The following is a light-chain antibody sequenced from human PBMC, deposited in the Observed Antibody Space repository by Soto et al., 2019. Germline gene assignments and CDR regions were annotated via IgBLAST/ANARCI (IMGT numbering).Light chain of an antibody. Sequence: DIQMTQSPSSLSASVGDRVTITCRASQGISTFLAWYQQQPGKVPKLLIYAASTLQSGVPSRFSGSGSGTDFTLTISSLQPEDVATYYCQKYSSAPFTLGPGTKVDIK. J-gene: IGKJ3*01. CDR2: AAS. CDR3: QKYSSAPFT. V-gene: IGKV1-27*01. CDR1: QGISTF.